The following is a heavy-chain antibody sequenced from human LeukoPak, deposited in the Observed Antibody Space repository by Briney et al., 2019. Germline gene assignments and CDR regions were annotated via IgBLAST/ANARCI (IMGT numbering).Heavy chain of an antibody. J-gene: IGHJ4*02. CDR3: AKDSLYEQQLPFPDYFDY. Sequence: QPGGSLRLSCAASGFTFSSYAMSWVRQAPGKGLEWVSAISGSGGSTYYADSVKGRFTISRDNSKNTLYLQMNSLRAEDTAVYYCAKDSLYEQQLPFPDYFDYWGQGTLVTVSS. V-gene: IGHV3-23*01. CDR2: ISGSGGST. CDR1: GFTFSSYA. D-gene: IGHD6-13*01.